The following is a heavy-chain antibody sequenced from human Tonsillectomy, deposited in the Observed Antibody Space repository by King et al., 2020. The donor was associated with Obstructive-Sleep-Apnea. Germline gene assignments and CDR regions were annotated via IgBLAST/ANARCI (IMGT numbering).Heavy chain of an antibody. D-gene: IGHD2-2*01. CDR2: IYYSGST. CDR1: GGSISSSIYY. V-gene: IGHV4-39*07. CDR3: AREGDIVVVPAANMDV. Sequence: QLQESGPGLVKPSETLSLTCTVSGGSISSSIYYCGGIRQPPGKGRECIGRIYYSGSTYYNPSPKSGVTISVDTSKNPISLKLGSVTAADTAVYYCAREGDIVVVPAANMDVWGQGTTVTVSS. J-gene: IGHJ6*02.